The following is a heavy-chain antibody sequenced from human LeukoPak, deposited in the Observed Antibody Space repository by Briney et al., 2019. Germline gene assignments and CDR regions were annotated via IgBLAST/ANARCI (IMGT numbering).Heavy chain of an antibody. CDR1: GFSFSDFY. CDR3: AREARGSGRDFDY. CDR2: IGTRSNPI. Sequence: GGSLRLSCAASGFSFSDFYMSWIRQAPGMGLEWISYIGTRSNPIYYADSVKGRFTISRDDAKNSLYLQMNSLRDEATAVYFCAREARGSGRDFDYWGQGSLVTVSS. J-gene: IGHJ4*02. V-gene: IGHV3-11*01. D-gene: IGHD1-26*01.